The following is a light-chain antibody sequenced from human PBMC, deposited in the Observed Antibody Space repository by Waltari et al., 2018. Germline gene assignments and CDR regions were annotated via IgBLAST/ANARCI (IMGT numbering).Light chain of an antibody. CDR2: LIL. J-gene: IGKJ1*01. CDR1: QSLLHGSGNTF. CDR3: MQARQTPWT. Sequence: DIVMTQSPLSLSVTPGEPASISCKSSQSLLHGSGNTFLDWYLQQPGQSPQLLIYLILYRAAGVPDRFSGRGSGTDFTLRISRVEAEDVGVYFCMQARQTPWTFGQGTKVEI. V-gene: IGKV2-28*01.